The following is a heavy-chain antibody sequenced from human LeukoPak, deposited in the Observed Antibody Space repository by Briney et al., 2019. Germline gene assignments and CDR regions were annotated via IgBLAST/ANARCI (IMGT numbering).Heavy chain of an antibody. V-gene: IGHV4-4*02. CDR3: TREEPEYNSGWSMDV. CDR2: VYYSGST. J-gene: IGHJ6*02. Sequence: SETLSLTCVVSGDSINNNKWWSWVRQPPGKGLEWIGDVYYSGSTNYNPSLKSRVIMSVDKSKNQFFMKLNSVTAADTAVYYCTREEPEYNSGWSMDVWGQGTTVTVSS. CDR1: GDSINNNKW. D-gene: IGHD6-19*01.